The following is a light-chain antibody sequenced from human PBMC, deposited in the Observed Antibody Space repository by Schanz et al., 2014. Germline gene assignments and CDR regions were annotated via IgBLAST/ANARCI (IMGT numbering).Light chain of an antibody. V-gene: IGKV2-28*01. J-gene: IGKJ2*01. Sequence: DIVMTQSPLSLPVTPGEPASISCRSSQSLLDSNGGTYLNWYLQKPGQSPQLLIYLGSNRASGVPDRFSGSGSGTDFTLKISRVEAEDVGVYYCMQALQTPRNTFGQGTKLEIK. CDR3: MQALQTPRNT. CDR2: LGS. CDR1: QSLLDSNGGTY.